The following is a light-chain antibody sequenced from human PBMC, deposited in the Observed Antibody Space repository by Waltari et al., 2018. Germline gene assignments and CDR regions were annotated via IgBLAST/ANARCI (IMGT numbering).Light chain of an antibody. CDR1: QGVLSSTHSNNY. V-gene: IGKV4-1*01. CDR3: QQYYTTPCT. Sequence: DIVLTQSPDSLALSLGERATISCRSSQGVLSSTHSNNYLAWYQQRPGQPPKLLFYWASTRVSGVPDRFDGSGSGTDFTLTISSLQAEDLAVYYCQQYYTTPCTFGQGTTV. J-gene: IGKJ2*02. CDR2: WAS.